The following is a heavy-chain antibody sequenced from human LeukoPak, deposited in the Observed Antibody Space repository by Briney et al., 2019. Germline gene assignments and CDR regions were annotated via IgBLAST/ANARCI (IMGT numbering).Heavy chain of an antibody. CDR3: GSLGQGGSCDSDY. Sequence: GESLTLSCAASGFTFSSYAMHWVRQAPDKGLEWVAFIYSNGSNKYYAYSVKGRSTTARDTPKNTPYLQMTSLRAEDMAVYYCGSLGQGGSCDSDYWGQGTLVTVSS. CDR1: GFTFSSYA. CDR2: IYSNGSNK. J-gene: IGHJ4*02. D-gene: IGHD2-15*01. V-gene: IGHV3-30-3*01.